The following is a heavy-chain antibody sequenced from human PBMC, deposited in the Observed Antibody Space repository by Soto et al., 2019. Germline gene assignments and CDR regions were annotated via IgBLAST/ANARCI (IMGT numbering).Heavy chain of an antibody. CDR3: ARVWGSYRAPSGGAGFDP. CDR1: GYTFTSNA. CDR2: ISTYNGDT. D-gene: IGHD3-16*02. J-gene: IGHJ5*02. V-gene: IGHV1-18*04. Sequence: GASVKVSCKASGYTFTSNAITWVRQAPGQGLEWMGWISTYNGDTNYAQKFQGRVTMTTDTSTSTAYMELRSLTSDDTAVYYCARVWGSYRAPSGGAGFDPWGQGTLVTVPQ.